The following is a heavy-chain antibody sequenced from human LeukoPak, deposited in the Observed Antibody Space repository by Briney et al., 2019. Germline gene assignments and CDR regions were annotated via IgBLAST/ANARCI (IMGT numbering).Heavy chain of an antibody. CDR3: ARDGGFGDLEIDH. CDR1: GYSFTDYY. CDR2: INPNSGGT. V-gene: IGHV1-2*02. J-gene: IGHJ4*02. Sequence: ASVKVSCKASGYSFTDYYIHWVRQAPGQGLEWMGWINPNSGGTNYAQKFQGRVTMTRDTSISTAYMELSRLTSDDTAVYYCARDGGFGDLEIDHWGQGTLVTVSS. D-gene: IGHD3-10*01.